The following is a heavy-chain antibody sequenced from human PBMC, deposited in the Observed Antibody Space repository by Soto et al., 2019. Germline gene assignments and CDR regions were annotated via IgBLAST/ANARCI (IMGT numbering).Heavy chain of an antibody. CDR1: GGSISSRGYY. CDR2: IYYSGST. J-gene: IGHJ5*02. V-gene: IGHV4-39*01. Sequence: QLQLQESGPGLVKPSETLSPTCTVAGGSISSRGYYWGWIRQPPGKGLEWIGTIYYSGSTYYNPSRRSRVTISVDTSKNQFSLKLSPVTAADTAVYYCAPSNWFDPWGQGTLVTVSS. CDR3: APSNWFDP.